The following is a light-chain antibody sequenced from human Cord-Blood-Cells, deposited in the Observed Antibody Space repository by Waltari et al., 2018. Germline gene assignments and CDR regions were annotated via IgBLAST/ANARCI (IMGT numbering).Light chain of an antibody. CDR3: CSYAGSSTLV. V-gene: IGLV2-23*02. CDR1: SSDVGSYNL. CDR2: EVS. Sequence: QSALTQPAPVSGSPGQPITTPCTGTSSDVGSYNLVPWYQQHPGNAPKLMIYEVSKRPSGVSNRFSGSKSGNTASLTISGLQAEDEADYYCCSYAGSSTLVFGGGTKLTVL. J-gene: IGLJ3*02.